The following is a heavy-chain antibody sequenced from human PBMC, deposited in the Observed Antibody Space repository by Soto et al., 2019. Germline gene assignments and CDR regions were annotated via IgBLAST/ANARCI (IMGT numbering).Heavy chain of an antibody. Sequence: PSETLSLTCTVSGGSISSSSYYWGWIRQPPGKGLEWIGSIYYSGSTYYNPSLKSRVTISVDTSKNQFSLKLSSVTAADTAVYYCARHEFDSGYDYFDYWGQGTLVTVSS. J-gene: IGHJ4*02. CDR2: IYYSGST. V-gene: IGHV4-39*01. CDR3: ARHEFDSGYDYFDY. D-gene: IGHD5-12*01. CDR1: GGSISSSSYY.